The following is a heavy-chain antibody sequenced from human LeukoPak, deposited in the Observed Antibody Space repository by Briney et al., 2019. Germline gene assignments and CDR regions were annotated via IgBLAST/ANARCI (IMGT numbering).Heavy chain of an antibody. V-gene: IGHV5-51*01. Sequence: GESLKICCKGSGYSFGRHWIGWVLQMPGKGLEWMVIIDPGDSETRYSPSFQGHVTISVDKFINTAYVQWNSLKASDTATYFCASRGAYGDYSRFNMWGQGTMVTVSS. CDR1: GYSFGRHW. CDR3: ASRGAYGDYSRFNM. D-gene: IGHD4-17*01. J-gene: IGHJ3*02. CDR2: IDPGDSET.